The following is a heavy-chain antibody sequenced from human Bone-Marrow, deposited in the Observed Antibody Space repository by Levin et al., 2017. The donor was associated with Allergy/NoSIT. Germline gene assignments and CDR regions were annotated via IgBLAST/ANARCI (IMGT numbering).Heavy chain of an antibody. V-gene: IGHV4-59*01. D-gene: IGHD2-21*01. CDR1: GGYISSFY. CDR3: ALVREDATY. J-gene: IGHJ4*02. Sequence: SETLSLTCSVSGGYISSFYWSWIRQSPEKGLEWIGYIFYVGGTDYNPSLNSRVTIAIDTSKKQFSLKLSSVTAADTAVYYCALVREDATYWGQGSLVTVSS. CDR2: IFYVGGT.